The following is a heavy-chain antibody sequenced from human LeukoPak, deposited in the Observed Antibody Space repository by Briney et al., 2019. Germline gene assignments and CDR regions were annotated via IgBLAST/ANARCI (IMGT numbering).Heavy chain of an antibody. CDR1: GFTFNKYD. J-gene: IGHJ4*02. CDR3: AKDHANTPVVTN. V-gene: IGHV3-30*04. D-gene: IGHD2-21*02. Sequence: GGSLRLSCTASGFTFNKYDMHWVRQAPGKGLEWVTFISHDGSQEHYADSVTGRFTVSRDNSKNTVDLQMNNLRVDDTAIYYCAKDHANTPVVTNWGQGILVSVSS. CDR2: ISHDGSQE.